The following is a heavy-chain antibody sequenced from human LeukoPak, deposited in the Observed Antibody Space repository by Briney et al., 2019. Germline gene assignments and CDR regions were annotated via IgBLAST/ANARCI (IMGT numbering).Heavy chain of an antibody. J-gene: IGHJ4*02. CDR2: ISSSSSYI. D-gene: IGHD2-8*01. Sequence: NPGGSLRLSCAASGFTFSSYSMNWVRQAPGKGLEWVSSISSSSSYIYYAGSVKGRFTISRDNAKNSLYLQMNSLRAEDTAVYYCAASGTNGPKGYWGQGTLVTVSS. V-gene: IGHV3-21*01. CDR3: AASGTNGPKGY. CDR1: GFTFSSYS.